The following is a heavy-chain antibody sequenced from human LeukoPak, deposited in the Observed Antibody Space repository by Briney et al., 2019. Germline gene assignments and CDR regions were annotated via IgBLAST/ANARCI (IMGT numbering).Heavy chain of an antibody. Sequence: HSGGSLRLSCAASGFTVSSNYMSWVRQAPGKGLEWVSAISGSGGSTSYADSVKGRFTISRDNSKNTLYLQMNSLRAEDTAVYYCAKDPYYDSSGYLHWGQGTLVTVSS. D-gene: IGHD3-22*01. CDR3: AKDPYYDSSGYLH. J-gene: IGHJ4*02. CDR2: ISGSGGST. CDR1: GFTVSSNY. V-gene: IGHV3-23*01.